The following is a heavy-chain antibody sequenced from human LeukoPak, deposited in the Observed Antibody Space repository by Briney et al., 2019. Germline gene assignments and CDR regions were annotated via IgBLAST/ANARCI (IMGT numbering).Heavy chain of an antibody. CDR3: AKDPLEYYYRVNYFDY. J-gene: IGHJ4*02. Sequence: PGGSLRLSCAASEFTFSSYGMSWVRQAPGKGLEWVSAISGSGGSTYYADSVKGRFTISRDNSKSTLYLQMNSLRAEDTAVYYCAKDPLEYYYRVNYFDYWGQGTLVTVSS. CDR2: ISGSGGST. D-gene: IGHD3-10*01. V-gene: IGHV3-23*01. CDR1: EFTFSSYG.